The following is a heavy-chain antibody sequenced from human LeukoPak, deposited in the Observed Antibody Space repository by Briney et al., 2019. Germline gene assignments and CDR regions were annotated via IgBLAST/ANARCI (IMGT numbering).Heavy chain of an antibody. D-gene: IGHD2-2*01. CDR3: ARPMFSSTSSAGFDP. Sequence: ASVKVSCKASGYTFTSYAMHWVRQAPGQRLEWMGWINAGNGNTKYSQKFQGRVTITRDTSASTAYMELSSLRSEDTAVYYCARPMFSSTSSAGFDPWGQGTLVTVSS. J-gene: IGHJ5*02. CDR1: GYTFTSYA. V-gene: IGHV1-3*01. CDR2: INAGNGNT.